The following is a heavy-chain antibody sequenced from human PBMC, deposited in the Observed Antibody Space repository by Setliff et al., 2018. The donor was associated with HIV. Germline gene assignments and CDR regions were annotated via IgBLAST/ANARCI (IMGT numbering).Heavy chain of an antibody. V-gene: IGHV1-3*01. CDR1: GYTFTSYA. Sequence: ASVKVSCKASGYTFTSYAMHWVRQAPGQRLEWIGWINAGNGNTKYSQKFQGRVTITRDASASTAYMELSSLRSEDTAVYYCARSPGDYLFDYWGQGTLVTVSS. CDR3: ARSPGDYLFDY. J-gene: IGHJ4*02. CDR2: INAGNGNT. D-gene: IGHD4-17*01.